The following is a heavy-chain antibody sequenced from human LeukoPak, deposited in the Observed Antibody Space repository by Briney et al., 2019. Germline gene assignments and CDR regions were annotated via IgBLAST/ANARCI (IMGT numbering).Heavy chain of an antibody. CDR3: ARGPGYSSGWYVLSVDY. Sequence: GGSLRLSCAASGFTFSSYAMHWVRQAPGKGLEWVAVISYDGSVKYYADSVKGRFTTSRDNSKNMLYLQMNSLSAEDTAVYYCARGPGYSSGWYVLSVDYWGQGTLVTVSS. D-gene: IGHD6-19*01. CDR1: GFTFSSYA. J-gene: IGHJ4*02. V-gene: IGHV3-30-3*01. CDR2: ISYDGSVK.